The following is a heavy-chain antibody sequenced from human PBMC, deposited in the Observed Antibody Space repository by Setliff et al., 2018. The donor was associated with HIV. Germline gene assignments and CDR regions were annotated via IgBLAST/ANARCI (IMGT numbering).Heavy chain of an antibody. Sequence: AGGSLRLSCAASEFTFSDYYMSWIRQAPGKGLEWVSYISSSGTYTNYTASVRGRFTISRDNAKNSLYLQMNGLRAEDTALYYCARDRGNTKVASDIWGQGTMVTVSS. D-gene: IGHD3-16*01. CDR1: EFTFSDYY. CDR2: ISSSGTYT. CDR3: ARDRGNTKVASDI. V-gene: IGHV3-11*05. J-gene: IGHJ3*02.